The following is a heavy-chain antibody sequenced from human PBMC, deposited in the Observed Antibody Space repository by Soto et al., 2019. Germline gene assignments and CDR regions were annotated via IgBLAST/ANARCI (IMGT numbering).Heavy chain of an antibody. J-gene: IGHJ6*03. CDR3: LKFRGRAYPYYYMDV. Sequence: DVQLLESGGGLVQWGGSLRLSCVTSGFTFSTYGMTWVRQAPGKGLEWVSYGGSGGSRYYAESVKGRFTISRDNSKNTLSLEMNSLRAEDTATYYCLKFRGRAYPYYYMDVWRKGTTVTVSS. D-gene: IGHD3-10*01. V-gene: IGHV3-23*01. CDR1: GFTFSTYG. CDR2: YGGSGGSR.